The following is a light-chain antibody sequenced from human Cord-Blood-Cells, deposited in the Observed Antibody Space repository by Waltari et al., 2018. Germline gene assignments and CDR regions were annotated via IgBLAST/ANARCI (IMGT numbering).Light chain of an antibody. CDR1: SSNVGGYNY. Sequence: QSALTQPRPVSGSPGQPVTISCPGTSSNVGGYNYVSWYKQHPGKAPKLMLYDVSKRLSGIADRFSGSKPCNTVPLTISGLQAEHDVDYYCCSYAGSYTYVYGTGTKVTVL. V-gene: IGLV2-11*01. CDR2: DVS. CDR3: CSYAGSYTYV. J-gene: IGLJ1*01.